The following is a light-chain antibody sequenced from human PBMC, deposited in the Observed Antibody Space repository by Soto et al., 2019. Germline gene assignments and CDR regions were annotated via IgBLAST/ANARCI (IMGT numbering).Light chain of an antibody. Sequence: SLLAQPASVSGSPGHSITISCTGTSSDVGSYNLVSWYHQHPGKTAKLMIYEVSERPSGGSNRFTGSKSGNTASLTISGPQAEDEADYYSSSYAGSSTWVFGTGTKVTV. J-gene: IGLJ1*01. CDR3: SSYAGSSTWV. CDR1: SSDVGSYNL. CDR2: EVS. V-gene: IGLV2-23*02.